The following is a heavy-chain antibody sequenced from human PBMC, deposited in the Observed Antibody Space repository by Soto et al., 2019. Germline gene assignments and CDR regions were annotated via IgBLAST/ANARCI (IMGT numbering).Heavy chain of an antibody. J-gene: IGHJ6*03. V-gene: IGHV4-34*01. D-gene: IGHD3-10*01. CDR2: INHSGST. Sequence: SETLSLTWAVYGGSFSGYYWSWIRQPPGKGLEWIGEINHSGSTNYNPSLKSRVTISVDTSKNQFSLKLSSVTAADTAVYYCARAQGGSGSYKPRYYYYYMDVWGKGTTVTVSS. CDR1: GGSFSGYY. CDR3: ARAQGGSGSYKPRYYYYYMDV.